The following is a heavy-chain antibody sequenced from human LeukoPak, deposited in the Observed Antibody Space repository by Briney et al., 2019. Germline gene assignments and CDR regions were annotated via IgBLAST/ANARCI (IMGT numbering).Heavy chain of an antibody. CDR3: ARQVDPALVADYYYYGMGV. CDR1: GFIFRSYW. V-gene: IGHV3-74*01. D-gene: IGHD5-18*01. CDR2: INSDGSST. J-gene: IGHJ6*02. Sequence: GGSLRLSCAASGFIFRSYWMHWVRQVPGKGLVWVSRINSDGSSTSYADSVKGRFTISRDNAKNTLYLQMNSLRAEDTAVYYCARQVDPALVADYYYYGMGVWGQGTTVTVSS.